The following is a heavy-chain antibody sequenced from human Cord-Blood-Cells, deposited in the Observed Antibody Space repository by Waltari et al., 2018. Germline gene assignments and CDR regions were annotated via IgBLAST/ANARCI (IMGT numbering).Heavy chain of an antibody. D-gene: IGHD3-9*01. CDR3: ARNYDILTGHAFDI. V-gene: IGHV1-69*06. Sequence: QVQLVQSGAEVKKPGSSVKVSCKASGGTFRSYAISWVRQAPGQGLEWMGGTIPSFGTANYAQKFQGRVTITADKSTSTAYMGLSSLRSEDTAVYYCARNYDILTGHAFDIWGQGTMVTVSS. CDR1: GGTFRSYA. J-gene: IGHJ3*02. CDR2: TIPSFGTA.